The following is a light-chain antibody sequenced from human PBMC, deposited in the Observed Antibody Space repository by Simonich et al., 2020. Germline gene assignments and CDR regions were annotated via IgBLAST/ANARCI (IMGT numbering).Light chain of an antibody. V-gene: IGKV4-1*01. CDR2: WAS. CDR3: QQYYSTPYT. Sequence: DIVMTQSPDSLAVSLGERATIHCKSSQSVLYSSNNKNNLAWYQQKPGQPPKLLIYWASTRESGVPDRFSGSGSGTDFTLTISSLKAEDVAVYYCQQYYSTPYTFGQGTKLEIK. CDR1: QSVLYSSNNKNN. J-gene: IGKJ2*01.